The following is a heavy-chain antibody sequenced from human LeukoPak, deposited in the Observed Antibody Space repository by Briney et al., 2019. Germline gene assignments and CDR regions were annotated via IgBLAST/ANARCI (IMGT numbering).Heavy chain of an antibody. V-gene: IGHV3-9*01. CDR1: GFTFDDYA. J-gene: IGHJ3*02. D-gene: IGHD5-12*01. Sequence: GRSLRLSCAASGFTFDDYAMHWVRQAPGKGLEWVSGISWNSGSIGYADSVKGRFTISRDNAKNPLYLQMNSLRAEDTALYYCAKDQWSGHDLGNDAFDIWGQGTMVTVSS. CDR2: ISWNSGSI. CDR3: AKDQWSGHDLGNDAFDI.